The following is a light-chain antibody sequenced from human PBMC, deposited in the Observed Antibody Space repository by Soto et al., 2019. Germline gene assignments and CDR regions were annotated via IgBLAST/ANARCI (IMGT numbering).Light chain of an antibody. CDR2: GAS. Sequence: VLTQSPGTLSLSPGERATLYCRASQSVSSTYLAWYQHKPGQAPRLLIYGASTRATGIPDRFSGSGSGTDFSLTISRLEPEDFAVYYCQQYGGSPPITFGQGTRLEIK. J-gene: IGKJ5*01. CDR1: QSVSSTY. V-gene: IGKV3-20*01. CDR3: QQYGGSPPIT.